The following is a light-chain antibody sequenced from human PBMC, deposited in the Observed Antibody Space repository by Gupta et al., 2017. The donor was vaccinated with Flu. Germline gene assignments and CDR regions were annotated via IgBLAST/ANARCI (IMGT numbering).Light chain of an antibody. Sequence: TMSRIGARGDRVGSNNVSWYQQHPGKAPKLVIYEDSNRPSGVPKRFSGSKSDNTAALTITGVQAGDEAEYYCNAWASSSDRGVFGGGTKLTVL. CDR1: RGDRVGSNN. J-gene: IGLJ3*02. CDR3: NAWASSSDRGV. CDR2: EDS. V-gene: IGLV2-14*01.